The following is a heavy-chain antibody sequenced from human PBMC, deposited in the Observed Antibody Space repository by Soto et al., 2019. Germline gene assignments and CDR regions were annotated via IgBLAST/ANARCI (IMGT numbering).Heavy chain of an antibody. CDR1: GFTVSNNF. Sequence: PGGSLRLSCAASGFTVSNNFMNWVRQAPGKALEWVSVIYTDGSPYYTDSVRGRFTISRDDSQNTVFLQMNNLRVEDTAVYYCTRGMVRGVSAFDICGQGTTVTVSS. CDR2: IYTDGSP. V-gene: IGHV3-53*01. CDR3: TRGMVRGVSAFDI. D-gene: IGHD3-10*01. J-gene: IGHJ3*02.